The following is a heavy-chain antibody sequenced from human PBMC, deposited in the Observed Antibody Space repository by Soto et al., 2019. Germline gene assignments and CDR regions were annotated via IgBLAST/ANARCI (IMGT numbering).Heavy chain of an antibody. CDR3: ARDRNRTYRSSGRYYYYGMDV. CDR2: IYSGGST. CDR1: GFTVSSNY. D-gene: IGHD6-6*01. V-gene: IGHV3-53*01. Sequence: GGSLRLSCAASGFTVSSNYMSWVHQAPGKGLEWVSVIYSGGSTYYADSVKGRFTISRDNSKNTLYLQMNSLRAEDTAVYYCARDRNRTYRSSGRYYYYGMDVWGQGTTVTVSS. J-gene: IGHJ6*02.